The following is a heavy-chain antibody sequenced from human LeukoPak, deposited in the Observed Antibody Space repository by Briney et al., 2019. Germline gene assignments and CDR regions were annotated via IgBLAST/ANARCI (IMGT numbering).Heavy chain of an antibody. CDR3: SRESGAFCPFGY. V-gene: IGHV4-39*07. CDR1: SGSISSNSYY. J-gene: IGHJ4*02. Sequence: TSSETLSLTCTVSSGSISSNSYYWAWVRQPPGQGLEWIGEISLSGQTNYSPSLNGRVTMSLDESRNQLSLNLTSVTAADTAIYYCSRESGAFCPFGYWGQGTLVIVPP. CDR2: ISLSGQT. D-gene: IGHD1-26*01.